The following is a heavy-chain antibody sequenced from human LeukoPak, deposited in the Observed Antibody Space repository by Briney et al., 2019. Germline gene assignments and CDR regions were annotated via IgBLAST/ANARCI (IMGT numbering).Heavy chain of an antibody. V-gene: IGHV1-46*01. Sequence: ASVKVSCKASGYTFTNYYIHWVRHAPGQGLEWMGMIDPSGGSTSYAQNFQGRVTMTRDTSTSTVYMELNSLRSEDRDVYYCAREALCSGCRVYGMDVWGQGTTVTVSS. CDR2: IDPSGGST. CDR3: AREALCSGCRVYGMDV. D-gene: IGHD2-15*01. CDR1: GYTFTNYY. J-gene: IGHJ6*02.